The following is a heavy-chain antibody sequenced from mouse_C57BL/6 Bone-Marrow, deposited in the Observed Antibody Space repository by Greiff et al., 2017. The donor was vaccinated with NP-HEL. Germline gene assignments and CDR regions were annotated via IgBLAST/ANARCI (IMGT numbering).Heavy chain of an antibody. J-gene: IGHJ4*01. V-gene: IGHV1-26*01. CDR1: GYTFTDYY. Sequence: EVQLQQSGPELVKPGASVKISCKASGYTFTDYYMNWVKQSHGKSLEWIGDINPNNGGTSYNQKFKGKATLTVDKSSSTAYMELRSLTSEDSAVYYCARGGYHGGYAMDYWGQGTSVTVSS. CDR2: INPNNGGT. CDR3: ARGGYHGGYAMDY.